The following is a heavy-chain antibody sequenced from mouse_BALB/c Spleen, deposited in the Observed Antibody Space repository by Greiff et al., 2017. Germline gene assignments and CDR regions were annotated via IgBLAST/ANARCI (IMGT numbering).Heavy chain of an antibody. J-gene: IGHJ4*01. CDR3: ARDFTTADYAMDY. CDR1: GFTFTDYY. D-gene: IGHD1-2*01. Sequence: EVHLVESGGGLVQPGGSLRLSCATSGFTFTDYYMSWVRQPPGKALEWLGFIRNKANGYTTEYSASVKGRFTISRDNSQSILYLQMNTLRAEDSATYYCARDFTTADYAMDYWGQGTSVTVSS. CDR2: IRNKANGYTT. V-gene: IGHV7-3*02.